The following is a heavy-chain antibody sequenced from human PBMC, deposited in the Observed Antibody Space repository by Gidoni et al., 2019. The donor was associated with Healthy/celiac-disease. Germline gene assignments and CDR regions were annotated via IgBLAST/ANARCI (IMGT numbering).Heavy chain of an antibody. J-gene: IGHJ5*02. V-gene: IGHV1-69*01. Sequence: QVQLVQSGAAVKKPGSSVKVSCKAAEGTFSSYASSWVRQAPGQGLEWMGGIIPIFGTANYAQKFQGRVTITADESTSTAYMELSSLRSEDTAVYYCARESRVRYCSSTSCYTTANNWFDPWGQGTLVTVSS. D-gene: IGHD2-2*02. CDR1: EGTFSSYA. CDR3: ARESRVRYCSSTSCYTTANNWFDP. CDR2: IIPIFGTA.